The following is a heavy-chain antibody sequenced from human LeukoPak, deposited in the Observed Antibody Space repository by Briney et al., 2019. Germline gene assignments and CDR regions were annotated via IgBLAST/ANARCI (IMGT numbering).Heavy chain of an antibody. CDR2: IIPMFGTA. CDR3: ARVFARGGEISGSYYYY. Sequence: SVKVSCKASGGTFISYAISWVRQAPGQGLEWRGGIIPMFGTANYAQKFQGRVTITTDESTSTAYMELSSLGSEDTAMYYCARVFARGGEISGSYYYYWGQGTLVTVSS. J-gene: IGHJ4*02. D-gene: IGHD1-26*01. CDR1: GGTFISYA. V-gene: IGHV1-69*05.